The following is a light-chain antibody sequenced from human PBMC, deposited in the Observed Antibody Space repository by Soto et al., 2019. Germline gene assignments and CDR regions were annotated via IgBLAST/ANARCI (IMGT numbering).Light chain of an antibody. V-gene: IGKV3-15*01. J-gene: IGKJ4*01. CDR1: QSVSSN. Sequence: ETVMTQSPATLSVSPGEGATLSCRASQSVSSNLVWYQHKPGQAPRLLIYGASTRATDIPARFSGSGSGAEFTLTISSLQSEDYAVYYCQQYNNLPRTFGGGTKVEIK. CDR2: GAS. CDR3: QQYNNLPRT.